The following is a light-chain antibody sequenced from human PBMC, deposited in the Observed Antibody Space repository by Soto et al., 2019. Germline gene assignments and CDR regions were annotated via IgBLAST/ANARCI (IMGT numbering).Light chain of an antibody. Sequence: QSVLTQPPPASGSPGQSVTISCTGTSSDVGGYNYVSWDQQHPGKAPKLMIYEVSKRPSGVPDRFSGSKSGNTASLTVSGLHADDEADYYCSSYAGSNRVFGTGTKVTVL. J-gene: IGLJ1*01. CDR3: SSYAGSNRV. V-gene: IGLV2-8*01. CDR1: SSDVGGYNY. CDR2: EVS.